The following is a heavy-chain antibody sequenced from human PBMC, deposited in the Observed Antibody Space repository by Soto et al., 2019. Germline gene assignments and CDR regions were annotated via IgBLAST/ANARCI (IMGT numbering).Heavy chain of an antibody. D-gene: IGHD1-26*01. CDR2: INPDGDVT. CDR1: GHTFTGNY. CDR3: ASKLSRASFQYFDT. V-gene: IGHV1-46*01. Sequence: SVKVSCKASGHTFTGNYMHWVRQAPGQGLEWMGIINPDGDVTTYAHKFRGRVTLTREMSTSTSYMELRSLTSEDTAVYYCASKLSRASFQYFDTWGQGTLVTVSS. J-gene: IGHJ4*02.